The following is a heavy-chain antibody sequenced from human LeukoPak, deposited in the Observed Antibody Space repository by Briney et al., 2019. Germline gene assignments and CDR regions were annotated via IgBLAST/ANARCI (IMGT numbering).Heavy chain of an antibody. CDR2: ISSSGSTI. CDR1: GFTFSSYE. J-gene: IGHJ6*04. V-gene: IGHV3-48*03. Sequence: GGSLRLSCAASGFTFSSYEMNWVRQAPGKGLEWVSYISSSGSTIYYADSVKGRFTISRDNSKNSLYLQMNSLRAEDTAVYYCAREPMVRGKNGIDVWGKGTTVTVSS. D-gene: IGHD3-10*01. CDR3: AREPMVRGKNGIDV.